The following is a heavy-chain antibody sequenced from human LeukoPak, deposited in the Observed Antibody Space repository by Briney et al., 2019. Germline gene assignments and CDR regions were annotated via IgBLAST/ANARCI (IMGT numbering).Heavy chain of an antibody. D-gene: IGHD3-9*01. CDR1: GFTVSSNY. V-gene: IGHV3-53*01. CDR3: ARSSDAIIYFQH. CDR2: FYSSGNT. Sequence: GGSLRLSCAASGFTVSSNYMSWVRQAPGKGLEWVSVFYSSGNTYYADSVKGRFTISRDNSKNTLYLQMNSLRAEDTAVYYCARSSDAIIYFQHWGQGTLVTVSS. J-gene: IGHJ1*01.